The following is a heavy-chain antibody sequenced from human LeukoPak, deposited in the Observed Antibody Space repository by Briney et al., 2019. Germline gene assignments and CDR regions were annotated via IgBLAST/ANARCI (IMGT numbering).Heavy chain of an antibody. V-gene: IGHV4-39*01. CDR1: GGSISSSSYY. D-gene: IGHD3-10*01. Sequence: SETLSLTCTVSGGSISSSSYYWGWIRQPPGKGLEWIGSIYYSGSTYYNPSLKSRVTISVDTSKNQFSLKMTSVTAADTAVYYCARHYYGSGSSQDYWGQGTLVTVSS. J-gene: IGHJ4*02. CDR2: IYYSGST. CDR3: ARHYYGSGSSQDY.